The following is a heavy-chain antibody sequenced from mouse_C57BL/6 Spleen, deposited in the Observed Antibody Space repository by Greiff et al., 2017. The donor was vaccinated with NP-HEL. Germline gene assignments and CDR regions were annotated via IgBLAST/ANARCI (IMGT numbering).Heavy chain of an antibody. J-gene: IGHJ3*01. Sequence: QVHVKQSGAELAKPGASVKLSCKASGYTFTSYWMHWVKQRPGQGLEWIGYINPSSGYTKYNQKFKDKATLTADKSSSTAYMQLSSLTYEDSAVYYCARGTYDYDLAWFAYWGQGTLVTVSA. CDR3: ARGTYDYDLAWFAY. D-gene: IGHD2-4*01. CDR2: INPSSGYT. V-gene: IGHV1-7*01. CDR1: GYTFTSYW.